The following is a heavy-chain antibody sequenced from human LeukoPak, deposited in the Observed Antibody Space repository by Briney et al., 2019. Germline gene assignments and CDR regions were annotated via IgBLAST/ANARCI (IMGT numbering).Heavy chain of an antibody. CDR1: GFTVSTNY. CDR2: IYSGDST. Sequence: PGGSLRLSCAASGFTVSTNYMSWVRQAPGKGLEWVSVIYSGDSTYYADSVKGRFTISRDNSKNTLYLQMKSLRAEDTAVYYCAMGRGGHGGGPSFDYWGQGTLVTVSS. J-gene: IGHJ4*02. D-gene: IGHD2-15*01. CDR3: AMGRGGHGGGPSFDY. V-gene: IGHV3-53*01.